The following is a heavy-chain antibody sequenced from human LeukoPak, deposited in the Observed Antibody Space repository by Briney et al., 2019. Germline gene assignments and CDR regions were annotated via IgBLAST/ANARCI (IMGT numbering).Heavy chain of an antibody. D-gene: IGHD3-10*01. V-gene: IGHV1-58*01. CDR2: IVVGSGNT. Sequence: GASVKVSCKASGFTFTSSAVQWVRQARGQRLEWIGWIVVGSGNTNYAQKFQERVTITRDMSTSTAYMELSSLRSEDTAVYYCAADFGPMVRGVLLYWGQGTLVTVSS. CDR1: GFTFTSSA. J-gene: IGHJ4*02. CDR3: AADFGPMVRGVLLY.